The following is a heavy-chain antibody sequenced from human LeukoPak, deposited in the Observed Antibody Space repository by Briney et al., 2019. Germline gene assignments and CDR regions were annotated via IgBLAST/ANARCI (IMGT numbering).Heavy chain of an antibody. CDR3: ARDIGIAAAGTLDY. J-gene: IGHJ4*02. CDR1: GFIFSSYG. CDR2: IWYDGSNK. D-gene: IGHD6-13*01. Sequence: PGGSLRLSCAASGFIFSSYGMHWVRQAPGKGLEWVAVIWYDGSNKYYADSVKGRFTISRDNSKNTLYLQMNSLRAEDTAVYYCARDIGIAAAGTLDYWGQGTLVTVSS. V-gene: IGHV3-33*08.